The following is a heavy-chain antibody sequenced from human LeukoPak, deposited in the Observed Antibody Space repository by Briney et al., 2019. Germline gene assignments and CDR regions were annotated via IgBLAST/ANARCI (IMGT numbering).Heavy chain of an antibody. CDR2: IYHGGST. V-gene: IGHV4-38-2*02. D-gene: IGHD6-19*01. J-gene: IGHJ2*01. CDR1: GYSISSGYY. Sequence: SETLSLTCAVSGYSISSGYYWGWIRQPPGKGLEWIGSIYHGGSTYYNPSLKSRVTISVDTSKNQFSLKLSSVTAADTAVYYCAGDQRIGYSSGWYNWYFDLWGRGTLVTVSS. CDR3: AGDQRIGYSSGWYNWYFDL.